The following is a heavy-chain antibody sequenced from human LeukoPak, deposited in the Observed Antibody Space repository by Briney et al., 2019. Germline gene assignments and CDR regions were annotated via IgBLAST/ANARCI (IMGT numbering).Heavy chain of an antibody. J-gene: IGHJ6*04. D-gene: IGHD3-10*01. V-gene: IGHV4-34*01. CDR3: ARGIVRYYYGSGRAGMDV. Sequence: SETLSLTRAVYGGSFSGYYWSWIRQPPGKGLEWIGEINHNGSTNYNPSLKSRVTISVDTSKNQFSLKLSSVTAADTAVYYCARGIVRYYYGSGRAGMDVWGKGTTVTVSS. CDR2: INHNGST. CDR1: GGSFSGYY.